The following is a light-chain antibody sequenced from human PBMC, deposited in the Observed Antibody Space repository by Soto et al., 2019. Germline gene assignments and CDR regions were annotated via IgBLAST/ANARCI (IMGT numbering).Light chain of an antibody. CDR1: QSISSW. CDR2: DAS. Sequence: DIQFTQAPSTLSASLGEKVTNTNRASQSISSWLAWYQQKPGKAPKLLIYDASSLESGVPSRFSGSGSGTEFTLTISSLQPDDFATYYCQQYNSYSWTFGQGTKVDIK. CDR3: QQYNSYSWT. J-gene: IGKJ1*01. V-gene: IGKV1-5*01.